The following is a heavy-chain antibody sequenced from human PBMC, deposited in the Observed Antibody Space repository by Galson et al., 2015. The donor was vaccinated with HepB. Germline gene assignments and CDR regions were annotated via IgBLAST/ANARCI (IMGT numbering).Heavy chain of an antibody. CDR1: GYTFTSYY. D-gene: IGHD1-20*01. Sequence: SVKVSCKASGYTFTSYYIHWVRQAPGQGLEWMGIINPSGGSTSYAQKFQGRVTMTRDTSTSTVYMELSSLRSEDTAVYYCARRITGTTGGMDVWGQGTTVTVSS. J-gene: IGHJ6*02. CDR3: ARRITGTTGGMDV. CDR2: INPSGGST. V-gene: IGHV1-46*01.